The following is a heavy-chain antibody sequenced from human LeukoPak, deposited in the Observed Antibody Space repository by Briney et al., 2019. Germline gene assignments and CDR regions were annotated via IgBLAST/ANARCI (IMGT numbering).Heavy chain of an antibody. CDR2: ISGSGGST. Sequence: GGSLGLSCAASGFTFSSYAMSWVRQAPGKGLGWVSAISGSGGSTYYADSVKGRFTISRDNSKNTLYLQMNSLRAEDTAVYYCAKDSSGYYWSAFDYWGQGTLVTVSS. J-gene: IGHJ4*02. CDR1: GFTFSSYA. V-gene: IGHV3-23*01. CDR3: AKDSSGYYWSAFDY. D-gene: IGHD3-22*01.